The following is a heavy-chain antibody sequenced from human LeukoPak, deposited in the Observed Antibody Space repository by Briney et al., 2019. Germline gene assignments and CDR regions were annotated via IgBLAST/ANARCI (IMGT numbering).Heavy chain of an antibody. CDR2: ISGSGGST. Sequence: GGSLRLSCAASGFTFNSYGMSWVRQAPGTGLEWVSTISGSGGSTYYADSVKGRFTISRDHSKNTLFLQMNSLRSEDTAVYYCAKGRYSYAYNWFDSWGQGTLVTVSS. CDR3: AKGRYSYAYNWFDS. J-gene: IGHJ5*01. CDR1: GFTFNSYG. D-gene: IGHD5-18*01. V-gene: IGHV3-23*01.